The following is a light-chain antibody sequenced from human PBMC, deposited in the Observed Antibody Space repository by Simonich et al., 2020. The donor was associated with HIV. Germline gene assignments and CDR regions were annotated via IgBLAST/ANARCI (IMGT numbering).Light chain of an antibody. CDR3: SSYTSSSTFVV. CDR1: SSDIGDYDY. Sequence: QSALTQPAAVSGSPGPSITISCTGTSSDIGDYDYVAWYQQHPGKAPKLMIYDVSKRPSGVSNRFSGSKSGNTATLTISGLQAEDEADYYCSSYTSSSTFVVFGGGTKLTV. V-gene: IGLV2-14*01. J-gene: IGLJ2*01. CDR2: DVS.